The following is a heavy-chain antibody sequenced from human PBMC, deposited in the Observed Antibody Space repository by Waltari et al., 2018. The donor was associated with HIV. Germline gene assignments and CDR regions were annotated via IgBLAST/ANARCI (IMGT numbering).Heavy chain of an antibody. CDR3: ARSTKLGYCSGGSCPGGFDP. CDR1: GGTFSSYA. Sequence: QVQLVQSGAEVKKPGSSVKVSCKASGGTFSSYAISWVRQAPGQGLGWMGGIIPIFGTANYAQKFQGRVTITADESTSTAYMELSSLRSEDTAVYYCARSTKLGYCSGGSCPGGFDPWGQGTLVTVSS. CDR2: IIPIFGTA. D-gene: IGHD2-15*01. V-gene: IGHV1-69*01. J-gene: IGHJ5*02.